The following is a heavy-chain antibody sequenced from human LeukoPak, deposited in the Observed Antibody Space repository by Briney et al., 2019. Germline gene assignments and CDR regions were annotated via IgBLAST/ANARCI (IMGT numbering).Heavy chain of an antibody. D-gene: IGHD3-16*01. V-gene: IGHV3-30-3*01. Sequence: GESLKISCAASGFTFSSFAMHWVRQAPGKGLDWVAVVSYDINNQYYADSVKGRFTISRDNSKNTLSLQMNSLRAEDTAVYYCARGGLSLGEFQSWGQGTLVTVSS. J-gene: IGHJ4*02. CDR1: GFTFSSFA. CDR3: ARGGLSLGEFQS. CDR2: VSYDINNQ.